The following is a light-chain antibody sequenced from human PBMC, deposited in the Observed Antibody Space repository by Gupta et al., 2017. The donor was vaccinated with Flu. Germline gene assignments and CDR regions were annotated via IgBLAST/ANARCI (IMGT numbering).Light chain of an antibody. Sequence: QTVVTQEPSFSVSPGGTVTLTCGLSSGSVSTSNYPSWYQQTPGQAPRTLIHSTNTRSSGVPDRFSGSILGNKAALTITGAQADDESDYYCVLYMGSGTVVFGGGTKLTVL. CDR2: STN. CDR1: SGSVSTSNY. V-gene: IGLV8-61*01. CDR3: VLYMGSGTVV. J-gene: IGLJ2*01.